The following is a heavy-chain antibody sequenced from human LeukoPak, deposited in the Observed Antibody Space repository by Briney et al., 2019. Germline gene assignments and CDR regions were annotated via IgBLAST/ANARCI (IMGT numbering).Heavy chain of an antibody. J-gene: IGHJ5*02. CDR1: GRSISSYY. D-gene: IGHD6-19*01. CDR3: ARGGATVAGILNWFDP. Sequence: KPSQTRALTCTVSGRSISSYYWSWIRQPPGKGLEWIGYIYYSWSTNYNPSLKSRVTISVDTSKNQFSLKLSSVTAADTAVYYCARGGATVAGILNWFDPWGQGTLVTVSS. V-gene: IGHV4-59*01. CDR2: IYYSWST.